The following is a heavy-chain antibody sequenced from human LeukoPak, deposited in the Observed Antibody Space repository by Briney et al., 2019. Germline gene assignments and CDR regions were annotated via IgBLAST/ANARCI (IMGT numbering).Heavy chain of an antibody. CDR3: ARLGGIAAAGNWDY. J-gene: IGHJ4*02. V-gene: IGHV3-23*01. D-gene: IGHD6-13*01. CDR1: GFTFSSYA. CDR2: ISGSGGST. Sequence: GGSLRLSCAASGFTFSSYAMSWVRQAPGKGLEWVSAISGSGGSTYYADSVKGRFTISRDNSKNTLYLQMNSLRAEDTAVYYCARLGGIAAAGNWDYWGQGTLVTVSS.